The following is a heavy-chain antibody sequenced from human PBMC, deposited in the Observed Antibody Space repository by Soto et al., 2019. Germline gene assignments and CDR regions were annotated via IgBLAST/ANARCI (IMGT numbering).Heavy chain of an antibody. CDR2: IIPLFGTA. CDR3: ASKAACGGDCYAFDS. J-gene: IGHJ4*02. D-gene: IGHD2-21*02. V-gene: IGHV1-69*06. CDR1: GGIFSSNT. Sequence: QVYLVQSGDEVKKPGSSVKISCKASGGIFSSNTINWVRQAAGQGLEWMGGIIPLFGTANYAEKFQGRVPITADTSNQTKYMELTSLRSEDTAVYYWASKAACGGDCYAFDSWGQGTLVTVSS.